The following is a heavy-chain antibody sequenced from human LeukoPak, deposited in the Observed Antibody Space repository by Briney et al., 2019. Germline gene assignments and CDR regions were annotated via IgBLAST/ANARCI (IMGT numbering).Heavy chain of an antibody. V-gene: IGHV3-23*01. D-gene: IGHD1-26*01. CDR1: GFTLSTNA. Sequence: GGSLRLSCLTSGFTLSTNAMSWVRQAPGKGLEWVSAISGGGGNTYYADSVKGRFTISRDNSKNTLYLQMNSLRAGDTAVYYCGKNRYSGSLSPFDIWGQGTMVTVSS. CDR3: GKNRYSGSLSPFDI. J-gene: IGHJ3*02. CDR2: ISGGGGNT.